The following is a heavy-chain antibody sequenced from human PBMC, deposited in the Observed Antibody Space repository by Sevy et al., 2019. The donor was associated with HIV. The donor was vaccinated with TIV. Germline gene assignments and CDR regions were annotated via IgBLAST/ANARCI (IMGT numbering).Heavy chain of an antibody. CDR3: TREDIVLGEDNYYGMDV. Sequence: GGSLRLSCVVSGFSVSSNYMSWVRQAPGKGLEWVSNIYGDGRTYYADSVRGRFTISRDTSKNTVYLEMKSLRAEDTAVYYCTREDIVLGEDNYYGMDVWGHGTTVTVSS. D-gene: IGHD2-15*01. CDR1: GFSVSSNY. J-gene: IGHJ6*02. V-gene: IGHV3-53*01. CDR2: IYGDGRT.